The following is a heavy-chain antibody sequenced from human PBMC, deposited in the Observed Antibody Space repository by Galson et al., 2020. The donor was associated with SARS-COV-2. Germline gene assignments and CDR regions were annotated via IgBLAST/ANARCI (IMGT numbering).Heavy chain of an antibody. D-gene: IGHD3-10*01. CDR3: ASYGPIYYYYYYMDV. J-gene: IGHJ6*03. V-gene: IGHV4-34*01. CDR2: INHSGRT. CDR1: GGSFSGYY. Sequence: SETLSLTCAVYGGSFSGYYWSWIRQPPGKGLEWIGEINHSGRTNYNPSLKSRVTISVDTSKNQFSLKLSSVTAADTAVYYCASYGPIYYYYYYMDVWGKGTTVTVSS.